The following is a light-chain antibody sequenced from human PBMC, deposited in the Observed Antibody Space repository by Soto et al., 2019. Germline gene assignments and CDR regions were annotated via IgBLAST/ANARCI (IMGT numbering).Light chain of an antibody. V-gene: IGKV3-20*01. CDR2: GAS. Sequence: EIVLTQSPGTLSFSPGERATLSCRASQSVSSTSLAWYQQKPGQAPRLLIYGASNRATGIPDRFSGSGSGTDFTLTISRREPEDVAVYYWQQYDGSPPWTFGLGTKVEFK. CDR3: QQYDGSPPWT. J-gene: IGKJ1*01. CDR1: QSVSSTS.